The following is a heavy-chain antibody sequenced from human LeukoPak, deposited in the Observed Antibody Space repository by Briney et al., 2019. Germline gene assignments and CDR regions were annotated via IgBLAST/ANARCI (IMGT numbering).Heavy chain of an antibody. V-gene: IGHV3-21*01. CDR1: GFTFSSYS. CDR2: ISSSSSYI. CDR3: ARGQPHDYGDYGANFDY. D-gene: IGHD4-17*01. Sequence: GGSLRLSCAASGFTFSSYSMNWVRHAPGKGPEWVSSISSSSSYIYYADSVKGRFTISRDNAKNSLYLQMNSLRAEDTAVYYCARGQPHDYGDYGANFDYWGQGTLVPVSS. J-gene: IGHJ4*02.